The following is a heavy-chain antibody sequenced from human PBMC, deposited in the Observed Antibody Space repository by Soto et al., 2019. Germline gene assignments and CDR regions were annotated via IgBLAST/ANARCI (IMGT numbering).Heavy chain of an antibody. CDR3: ARGGEQLVLPYYFDY. Sequence: ASVKVSCKASGGTFSSYAISWVRQAPGQGLEWMGGIIPIFGTANYAQKFQGRVTIAADKSTSTAYMELSSLRSEDTAVYYCARGGEQLVLPYYFDYWGQGTLVTVSS. J-gene: IGHJ4*02. CDR2: IIPIFGTA. CDR1: GGTFSSYA. V-gene: IGHV1-69*06. D-gene: IGHD6-13*01.